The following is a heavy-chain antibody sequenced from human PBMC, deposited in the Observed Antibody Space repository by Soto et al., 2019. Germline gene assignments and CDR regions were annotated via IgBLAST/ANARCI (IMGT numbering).Heavy chain of an antibody. CDR3: ARDLTAVAGLYYYYYYGMDV. V-gene: IGHV1-46*01. D-gene: IGHD6-19*01. CDR2: INPSGGST. J-gene: IGHJ6*02. Sequence: ASVKVSCKASGYTFVNYYMHWVRQAPGQGLDWMGIINPSGGSTNYAQKLQGRVTMTTDTSTSTAYMELRSLRSDDTAVYYCARDLTAVAGLYYYYYYGMDVWGQGTTVTVSS. CDR1: GYTFVNYY.